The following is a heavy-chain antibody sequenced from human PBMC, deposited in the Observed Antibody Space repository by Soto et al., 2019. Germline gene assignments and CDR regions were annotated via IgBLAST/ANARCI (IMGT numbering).Heavy chain of an antibody. Sequence: GGSLRLSCAASGFTFSNAWMNWVRQAPGKGLEWVGRIKSKTDGGTTDYAAPVKGRFTISRDDSKNTLYLQMNSLKTEDTAVYYCTTDFLPRNYFDSSGLEGYWGQGTLVTVSS. CDR1: GFTFSNAW. D-gene: IGHD3-22*01. CDR3: TTDFLPRNYFDSSGLEGY. CDR2: IKSKTDGGTT. J-gene: IGHJ4*02. V-gene: IGHV3-15*07.